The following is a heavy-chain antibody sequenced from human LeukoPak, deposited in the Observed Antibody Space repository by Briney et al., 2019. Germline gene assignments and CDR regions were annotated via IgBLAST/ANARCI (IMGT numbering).Heavy chain of an antibody. D-gene: IGHD5-12*01. CDR3: ARRKYSAYDLFDY. CDR1: GYTFTNYD. J-gene: IGHJ4*02. Sequence: ASVKVSCKASGYTFTNYDINWVRQATGQGLEWMGWMNPNSGNTGYAQKFQGRVTITRNTSISTAYMELSSLRSEDTAVYYCARRKYSAYDLFDYWGQGTLVTVSS. CDR2: MNPNSGNT. V-gene: IGHV1-8*03.